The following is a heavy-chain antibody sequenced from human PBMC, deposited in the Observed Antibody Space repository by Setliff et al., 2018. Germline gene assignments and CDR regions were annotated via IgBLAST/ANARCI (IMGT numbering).Heavy chain of an antibody. CDR2: IYYSGRT. CDR1: GDSISRSTYY. Sequence: SETLSLTCTLSGDSISRSTYYWSWIRQPPGKGLEWIGYIYYSGRTNYNPSLRSRVTISVDTSKNQFSLKVSSVTAADTAVYYCARHENDYGDYDDAFDIWGQGALVTVSS. V-gene: IGHV4-61*05. CDR3: ARHENDYGDYDDAFDI. J-gene: IGHJ3*02. D-gene: IGHD4-17*01.